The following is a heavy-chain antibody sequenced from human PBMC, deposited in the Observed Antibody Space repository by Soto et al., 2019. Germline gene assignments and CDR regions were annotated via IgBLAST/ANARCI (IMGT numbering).Heavy chain of an antibody. Sequence: SVKVSCKASGGTFSSYAISWVRQAPGQGLEWMGGIIPIFGTANYAQKFQGRVTITADESTSTAYMELSSLRSEDTAVYYCARGAMVRGVIIPNWFDPWGQGXLVTVSS. CDR3: ARGAMVRGVIIPNWFDP. D-gene: IGHD3-10*01. CDR1: GGTFSSYA. CDR2: IIPIFGTA. V-gene: IGHV1-69*13. J-gene: IGHJ5*02.